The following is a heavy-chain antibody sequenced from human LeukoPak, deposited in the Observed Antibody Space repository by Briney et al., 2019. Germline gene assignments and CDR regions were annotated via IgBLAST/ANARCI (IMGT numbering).Heavy chain of an antibody. CDR2: IYHSGST. J-gene: IGHJ5*02. D-gene: IGHD3-22*01. V-gene: IGHV4-38-2*01. CDR3: ARHYYDSSGYYSPPPFWFDP. CDR1: GYSISSGYY. Sequence: TPSETLSLTCAVSGYSISSGYYWGWIRQPPGKGLEWIGSIYHSGSTYYNPSLKSRVTISVDTSKNQFSLKLSSVTAADTAVYYCARHYYDSSGYYSPPPFWFDPWGQGTLVTVSS.